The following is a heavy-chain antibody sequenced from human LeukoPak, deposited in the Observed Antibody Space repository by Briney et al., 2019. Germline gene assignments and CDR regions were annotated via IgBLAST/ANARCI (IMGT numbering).Heavy chain of an antibody. V-gene: IGHV3-21*01. CDR2: ISSSSSYI. CDR1: GFTFSSYS. D-gene: IGHD4-17*01. J-gene: IGHJ4*02. CDR3: ARDQNHYGDLGFDC. Sequence: GGSLRLSCAASGFTFSSYSMNWVRQAPGKGLEWVSSISSSSSYISYADSVKGRFTISRDNAKNSLYLQMNSLGAEDTAVYYCARDQNHYGDLGFDCWGQGTLVTVSS.